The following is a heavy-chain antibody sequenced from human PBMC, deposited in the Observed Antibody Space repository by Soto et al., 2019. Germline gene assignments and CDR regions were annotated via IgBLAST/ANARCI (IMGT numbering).Heavy chain of an antibody. Sequence: QVHLVESGGGVVQPGRSLRLSCAASGFIFSTSTMHWVRQAPGKGLEWVAVIPYDGSSQFYADSVKGRFTISRDNSKNTLYLQVNHLRPEDTAIDYCARLETRGSSARLDYWGQGTLVTVSS. CDR2: IPYDGSSQ. CDR3: ARLETRGSSARLDY. J-gene: IGHJ4*02. CDR1: GFIFSTST. D-gene: IGHD1-1*01. V-gene: IGHV3-30-3*01.